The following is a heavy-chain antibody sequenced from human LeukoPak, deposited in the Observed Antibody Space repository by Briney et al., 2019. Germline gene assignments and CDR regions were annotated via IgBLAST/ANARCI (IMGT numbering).Heavy chain of an antibody. V-gene: IGHV3-9*03. Sequence: GGSLRLSCAASGFTFDDYAMHWVRQAPGKGQERVSGISWNSGSIGYADSVKGRFTISRDNAKNSLYLQMNSLRAEDMALYYCAKDWGLRLGELSPTLFDYWGQGTLVTVSS. D-gene: IGHD3-16*02. J-gene: IGHJ4*02. CDR2: ISWNSGSI. CDR3: AKDWGLRLGELSPTLFDY. CDR1: GFTFDDYA.